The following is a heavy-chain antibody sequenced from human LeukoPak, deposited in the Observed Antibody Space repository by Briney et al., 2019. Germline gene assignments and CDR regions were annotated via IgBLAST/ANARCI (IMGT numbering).Heavy chain of an antibody. D-gene: IGHD6-19*01. Sequence: PGGSLRLSRAASGFTFSTYAITWVRQGPGKGLEWVSAIRPDGDRTYYANSVRGRFTISRDNSKDTVYLQINGLRVEDTAVYYCAREQSGTCGWYTVDCWGQGTLVTVSS. CDR1: GFTFSTYA. CDR2: IRPDGDRT. J-gene: IGHJ4*02. V-gene: IGHV3-23*01. CDR3: AREQSGTCGWYTVDC.